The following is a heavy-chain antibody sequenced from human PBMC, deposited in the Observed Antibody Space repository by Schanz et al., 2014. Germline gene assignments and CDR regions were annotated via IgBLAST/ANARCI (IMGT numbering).Heavy chain of an antibody. Sequence: EVQLAESGGGLIQPGGSLRLSCAASGFGFSSYSMNWVRRAPGKGVEWVSYISGSSRTIYYADSMKGRFTVSRDNAENALYLQMNSLTAEDTGLYFCARGGSGSHYRLDYWGQGTLVTVSS. CDR2: ISGSSRTI. CDR1: GFGFSSYS. J-gene: IGHJ4*02. V-gene: IGHV3-48*01. CDR3: ARGGSGSHYRLDY. D-gene: IGHD1-26*01.